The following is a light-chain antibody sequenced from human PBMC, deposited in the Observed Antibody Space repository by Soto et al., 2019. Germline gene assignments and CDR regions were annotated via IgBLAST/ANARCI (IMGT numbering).Light chain of an antibody. CDR1: QSVGTF. Sequence: EIVLTQYLATLSFTKGERATLSCRASQSVGTFFAWYQQKPGQAPRLLIYDASNRATGIPPRFSGSGSGTDFTLTISSLEPEDFAVHYCQQCKNWPQWTFGQGIKVDIK. CDR3: QQCKNWPQWT. CDR2: DAS. V-gene: IGKV3-11*01. J-gene: IGKJ1*01.